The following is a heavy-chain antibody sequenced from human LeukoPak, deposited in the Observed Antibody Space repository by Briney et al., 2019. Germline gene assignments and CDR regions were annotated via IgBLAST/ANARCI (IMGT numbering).Heavy chain of an antibody. J-gene: IGHJ4*02. Sequence: GGSLRLSCAASGFTFSSYSMTWARQAPGKGLEWVSSISSSSGYIYYADSVKGRFTISRDNAKNSLYLQMNSLRAEDTAVYYCARVGPYCSGGSCYDYWGQGTLVTVSS. CDR3: ARVGPYCSGGSCYDY. V-gene: IGHV3-21*01. D-gene: IGHD2-15*01. CDR2: ISSSSGYI. CDR1: GFTFSSYS.